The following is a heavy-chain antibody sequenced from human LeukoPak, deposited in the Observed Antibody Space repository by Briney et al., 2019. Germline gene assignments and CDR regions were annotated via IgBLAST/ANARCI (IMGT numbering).Heavy chain of an antibody. CDR2: MNPNSGNT. V-gene: IGHV1-8*02. D-gene: IGHD4-17*01. CDR3: ARGTALGAFDI. Sequence: ASVKVSCKASGGTFSSYAISWVRQATGQGLEWMGWMNPNSGNTGYAQKFQGRVTMTRNTSISTAYMELSSLRSEDTAVYYCARGTALGAFDIWGQGTMVTVSS. J-gene: IGHJ3*02. CDR1: GGTFSSYA.